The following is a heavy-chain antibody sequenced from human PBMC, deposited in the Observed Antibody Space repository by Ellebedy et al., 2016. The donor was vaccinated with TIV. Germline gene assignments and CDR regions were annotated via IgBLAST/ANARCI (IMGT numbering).Heavy chain of an antibody. J-gene: IGHJ3*02. CDR2: IGSSAYTT. V-gene: IGHV3-23*01. CDR1: ESTFSSYG. D-gene: IGHD2-8*02. CDR3: AKDVRYATGWGGALDI. Sequence: GESLKISCEASESTFSSYGMSWVRQAPGKGLEWVSSIGSSAYTTHYADSVKGRFTISRDNSRNTLYLQMNSLRGEDTAVYFCAKDVRYATGWGGALDIWGQGAMVTVSS.